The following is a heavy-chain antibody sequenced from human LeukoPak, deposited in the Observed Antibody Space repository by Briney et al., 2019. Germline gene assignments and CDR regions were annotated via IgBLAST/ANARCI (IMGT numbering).Heavy chain of an antibody. D-gene: IGHD5-24*01. Sequence: KPSETLSLTCTVSGGSISSYYWSWIRQPPGKGLEWIGYIYYSGSTNYNPSLKSRVTISVDTSKNQFSLKLSSVTAADTAVYYCARQSSRDDDFDYWGQGTLVTVSS. CDR2: IYYSGST. CDR1: GGSISSYY. CDR3: ARQSSRDDDFDY. V-gene: IGHV4-59*08. J-gene: IGHJ4*02.